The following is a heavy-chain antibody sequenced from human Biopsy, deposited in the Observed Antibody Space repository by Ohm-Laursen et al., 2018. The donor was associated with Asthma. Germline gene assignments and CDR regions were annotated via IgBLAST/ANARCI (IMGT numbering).Heavy chain of an antibody. CDR1: GYTFNSAG. Sequence: VASVKVSCKTSGYTFNSAGITWVRQAPGQGLEWTGWISVYNGNTKVAQKLQDRVTMITDTSTSTAYMELRSLRSDDTAVYFCARAVDYSHYYGIDVWGQGTTVTVSP. CDR3: ARAVDYSHYYGIDV. D-gene: IGHD3-10*01. V-gene: IGHV1-18*01. CDR2: ISVYNGNT. J-gene: IGHJ6*01.